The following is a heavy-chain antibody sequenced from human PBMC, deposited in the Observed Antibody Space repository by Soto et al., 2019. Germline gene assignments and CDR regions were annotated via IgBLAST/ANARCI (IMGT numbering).Heavy chain of an antibody. CDR2: IYYSGST. CDR1: GGSISSSSYY. CDR3: ARSTLHYYYYMDV. Sequence: SETLSLTCTVSGGSISSSSYYWGWIRQHPGKGLEWIGYIYYSGSTYYNPSLKSRVTISVDTSKNQFSLKLSSVTAADTAVYYCARSTLHYYYYMDVWGKGTTVTVSS. J-gene: IGHJ6*03. V-gene: IGHV4-31*03. D-gene: IGHD2-15*01.